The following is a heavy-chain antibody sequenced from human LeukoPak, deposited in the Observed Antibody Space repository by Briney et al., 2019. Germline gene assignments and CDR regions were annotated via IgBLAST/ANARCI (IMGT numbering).Heavy chain of an antibody. V-gene: IGHV3-33*08. CDR3: ARGPPLIVVVTAALDY. D-gene: IGHD2-21*02. CDR2: IWYDGSNK. J-gene: IGHJ4*02. Sequence: GGSLRLSCAASGFTFSSYAMHWVRQAPGKGLEWVAVIWYDGSNKYYADSVKGRFTISRDNSKNTLYLQMNSLRAEDTAVYYCARGPPLIVVVTAALDYWGQGTLVTVSS. CDR1: GFTFSSYA.